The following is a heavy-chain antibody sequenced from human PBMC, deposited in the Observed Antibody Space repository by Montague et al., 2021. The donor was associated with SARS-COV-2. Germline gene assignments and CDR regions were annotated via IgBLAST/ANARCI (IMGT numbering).Heavy chain of an antibody. J-gene: IGHJ4*02. V-gene: IGHV4-61*01. CDR3: ASVNTAGAY. Sequence: SETLSLTCTVSGGCVSSGSYYWSWSRQPPGKVLEWIGYIYYSGSTNYNPSLKSRVTISVDTSKNQFSLKLSSVTAADTAVYYCASVNTAGAYWGQGTLVTVSS. D-gene: IGHD7-27*01. CDR1: GGCVSSGSYY. CDR2: IYYSGST.